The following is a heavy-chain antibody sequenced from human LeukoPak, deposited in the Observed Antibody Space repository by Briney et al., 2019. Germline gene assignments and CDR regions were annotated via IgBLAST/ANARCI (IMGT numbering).Heavy chain of an antibody. CDR2: ISSSSSYI. CDR1: GFTFSSYS. Sequence: GGSLRLSSAASGFTFSSYSMNWVRQAPGKGLEWVSSISSSSSYIYYADSVKGRFTISRDNAKNSLYLQMNSLRAEDTAVYYCARADSSTPPLRFDPWGQGTLVTVSS. CDR3: ARADSSTPPLRFDP. J-gene: IGHJ5*02. D-gene: IGHD2-2*01. V-gene: IGHV3-21*01.